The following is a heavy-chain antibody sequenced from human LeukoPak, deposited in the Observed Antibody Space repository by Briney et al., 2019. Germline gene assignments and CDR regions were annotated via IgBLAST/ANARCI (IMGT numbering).Heavy chain of an antibody. J-gene: IGHJ4*02. CDR1: GFTFSDYY. Sequence: GGSLRLSCAASGFTFSDYYMNWIRQVPGKGLEWVSYISGSSSSTNYADSVKGRFTISRDNAKNSLYLQMNSLRAEDTAVYYCAKAGGYYFDYWGQGTLVTVSS. V-gene: IGHV3-11*05. CDR2: ISGSSSST. CDR3: AKAGGYYFDY. D-gene: IGHD3-10*01.